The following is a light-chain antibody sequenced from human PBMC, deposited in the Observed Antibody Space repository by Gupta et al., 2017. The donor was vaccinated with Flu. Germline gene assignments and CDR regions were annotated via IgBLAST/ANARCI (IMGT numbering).Light chain of an antibody. CDR1: QSVISSD. CDR2: GAS. Sequence: VLPPAPGTLSLSPGERASPSCRASQSVISSDLAWYQQKPGNAPRRLIYGASSRDTGIPDRFSGSGSGTDFTLTISSLQPEDFAAYYCQQYDSYPWTFGQGTKVEIK. CDR3: QQYDSYPWT. V-gene: IGKV3-20*01. J-gene: IGKJ1*01.